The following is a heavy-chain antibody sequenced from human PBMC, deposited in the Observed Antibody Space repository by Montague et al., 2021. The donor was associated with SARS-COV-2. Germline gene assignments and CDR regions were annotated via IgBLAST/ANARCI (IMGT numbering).Heavy chain of an antibody. V-gene: IGHV3-20*04. CDR1: GFTFDDYG. CDR2: INRNGDTT. J-gene: IGHJ4*02. CDR3: SRGYNYGPFNL. Sequence: SLGLSCAASGFTFDDYGMSWVRQAPGKGLEWVSGINRNGDTTDYGDSVKGRFIISRDNVKNSLYLQMNSLRAEDTALYYCSRGYNYGPFNLWGQGTLVTVTS. D-gene: IGHD5-18*01.